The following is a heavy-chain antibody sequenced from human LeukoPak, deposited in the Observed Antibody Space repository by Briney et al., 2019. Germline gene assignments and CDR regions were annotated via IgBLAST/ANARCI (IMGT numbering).Heavy chain of an antibody. D-gene: IGHD3-22*01. CDR1: GGSFSGYY. Sequence: SETLSLTCAVSGGSFSGYYWTWIRQPPGKGLEWIGEINHSGSANYNPSLMSRVTISLDTSKNHFSLNLSSVTAADTAVYYCAKGSGYYSYWGQGTLVTVSS. CDR2: INHSGSA. J-gene: IGHJ4*02. V-gene: IGHV4-34*01. CDR3: AKGSGYYSY.